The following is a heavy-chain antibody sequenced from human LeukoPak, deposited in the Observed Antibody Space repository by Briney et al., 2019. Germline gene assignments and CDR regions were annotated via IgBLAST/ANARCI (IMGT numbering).Heavy chain of an antibody. CDR2: ISSNGGSI. V-gene: IGHV3-64D*06. D-gene: IGHD3-10*01. CDR1: GFPLSTYA. J-gene: IGHJ4*02. CDR3: VALDTPPYYGSGSYTY. Sequence: PGGSLRLSCSASGFPLSTYAMHWVSQARGKGLDYVSVISSNGGSIYYIDSVKGRFTISRDNSKNTLYLQMSSLRAEDTAVYYCVALDTPPYYGSGSYTYWGRVTLVTVSS.